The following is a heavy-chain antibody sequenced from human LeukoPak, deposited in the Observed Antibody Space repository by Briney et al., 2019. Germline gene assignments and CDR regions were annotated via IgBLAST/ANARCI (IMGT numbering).Heavy chain of an antibody. V-gene: IGHV3-23*01. D-gene: IGHD3-22*01. CDR3: AKTLDYYDSSGYFYYFDY. CDR2: ISGSGDST. CDR1: GFTFDNYA. J-gene: IGHJ4*02. Sequence: GGSLRLSCAASGFTFDNYAMSWVRQAPGKGLVWVSTISGSGDSTYYADSVKGRFTISRDNSKNTLYLQMNSLRAEDTAVYYCAKTLDYYDSSGYFYYFDYWGQGTLVTVSS.